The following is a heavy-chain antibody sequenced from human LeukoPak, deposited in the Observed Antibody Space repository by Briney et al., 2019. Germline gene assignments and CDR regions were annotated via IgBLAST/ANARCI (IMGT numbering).Heavy chain of an antibody. J-gene: IGHJ4*02. CDR2: IYYSGST. V-gene: IGHV4-39*01. CDR3: ARLANYDFWSGKSYYFDY. CDR1: GGSISSSSYS. D-gene: IGHD3-3*01. Sequence: SETLSLTSTVSGGSISSSSYSWGWIRQPPGTGLEWLGSIYYSGSTYYNPSLKSRVTISVDTSKNQFSLKLSSVTAADTAVYYCARLANYDFWSGKSYYFDYWGQGTLVTVSS.